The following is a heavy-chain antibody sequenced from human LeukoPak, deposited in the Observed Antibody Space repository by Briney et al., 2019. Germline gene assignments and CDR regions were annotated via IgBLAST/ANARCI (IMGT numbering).Heavy chain of an antibody. CDR3: ARAPRRSITMIVMPRGYYFDY. J-gene: IGHJ4*02. CDR2: INHSGST. Sequence: PSETLSLTXAVYGGSFSGYYWSWIRQPPGKGLEWIGEINHSGSTNYNPSLKSRVTISVDTSKNQFSLKLSSVTAADTAVYHCARAPRRSITMIVMPRGYYFDYWGQGTLVTVSS. CDR1: GGSFSGYY. D-gene: IGHD3-22*01. V-gene: IGHV4-34*01.